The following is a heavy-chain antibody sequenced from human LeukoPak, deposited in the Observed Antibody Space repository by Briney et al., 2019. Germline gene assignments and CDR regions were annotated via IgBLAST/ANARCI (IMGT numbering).Heavy chain of an antibody. CDR3: ARRGQTTAWSFDF. J-gene: IGHJ4*02. CDR1: GESVTNYLGAGFC. Sequence: SETLSLTCFVSGESVTNYLGAGFCWTWIRQAAGKGLEWIGQICNSGNNRCSPSLKSRVTISLDTSQNQFSLILTSVTAADTAVYYCARRGQTTAWSFDFWGQGTLVTVSS. D-gene: IGHD1-14*01. V-gene: IGHV4-61*10. CDR2: ICNSGNN.